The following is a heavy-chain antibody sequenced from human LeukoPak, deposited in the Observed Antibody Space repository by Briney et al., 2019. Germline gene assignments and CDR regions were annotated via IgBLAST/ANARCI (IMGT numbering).Heavy chain of an antibody. CDR2: IYYTGST. Sequence: PSETLSLTCDVSGGYISGYYWSWIRQPPGKGMEWIGYIYYTGSTNYNPSLKGRVTTSVDTSEKQFSLKLSSVTAADTAVYYCARGSFDSSGNYYFDYWGRGTLVAVSS. J-gene: IGHJ4*02. CDR3: ARGSFDSSGNYYFDY. CDR1: GGYISGYY. D-gene: IGHD3-22*01. V-gene: IGHV4-59*01.